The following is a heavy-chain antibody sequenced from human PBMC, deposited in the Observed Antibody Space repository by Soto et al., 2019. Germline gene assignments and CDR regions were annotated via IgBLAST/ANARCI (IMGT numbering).Heavy chain of an antibody. Sequence: GAPVKGSCKASWYTFPRYYMHWGRQAPGQGLEWMGIINPSGGSTSYAQKFQGRVTMTRDTSTSTVYMELSSLRSEDTAVYYCAREVGAGRFDPWGQGTLVTVSS. D-gene: IGHD1-26*01. J-gene: IGHJ5*02. CDR1: WYTFPRYY. CDR2: INPSGGST. CDR3: AREVGAGRFDP. V-gene: IGHV1-46*01.